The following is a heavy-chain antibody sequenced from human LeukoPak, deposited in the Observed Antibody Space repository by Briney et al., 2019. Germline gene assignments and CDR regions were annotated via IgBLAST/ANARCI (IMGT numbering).Heavy chain of an antibody. CDR2: IVVGSGNT. CDR3: AADRYDSSGYYHFDY. Sequence: SVKVSCKASGFTFTSSAMQWVRQARGQRLEWIGWIVVGSGNTDYAQKFQERVTITRDMSTSTAYMELSSLRSEDTAAYYCAADRYDSSGYYHFDYWGQGTLVTVSS. CDR1: GFTFTSSA. D-gene: IGHD3-22*01. V-gene: IGHV1-58*02. J-gene: IGHJ4*02.